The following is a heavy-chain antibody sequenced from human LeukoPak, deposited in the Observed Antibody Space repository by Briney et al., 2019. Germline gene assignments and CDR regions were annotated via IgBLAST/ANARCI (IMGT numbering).Heavy chain of an antibody. CDR1: GGSFSGYY. CDR3: ASYGGNGTSFDY. Sequence: PSETLSLTCAVYGGSFSGYYWSWIRQPPGKGLEWIGEINHSGSTNYNPSLKSRVTISVDTSKNQFSLKLSSVTAADTAVYYCASYGGNGTSFDYWGQGTLVTVSS. V-gene: IGHV4-34*01. D-gene: IGHD4-23*01. J-gene: IGHJ4*02. CDR2: INHSGST.